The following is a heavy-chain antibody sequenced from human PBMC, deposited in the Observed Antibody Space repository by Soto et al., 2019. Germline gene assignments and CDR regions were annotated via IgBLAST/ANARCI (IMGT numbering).Heavy chain of an antibody. J-gene: IGHJ4*02. CDR3: ARRKQEGAAAPFDY. V-gene: IGHV1-69*01. D-gene: IGHD1-26*01. Sequence: QVQLVQSGAEVKKPGSSVKVSCKASGGTFSSYAISWVRQAPGQGLEWMGGIIPIFGTATYAQKFQGRVTITADESTSTAYMELSSLRSEDTAVYYCARRKQEGAAAPFDYWGQGTLVTVSS. CDR2: IIPIFGTA. CDR1: GGTFSSYA.